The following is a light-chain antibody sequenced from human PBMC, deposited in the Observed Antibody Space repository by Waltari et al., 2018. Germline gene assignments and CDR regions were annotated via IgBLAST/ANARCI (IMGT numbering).Light chain of an antibody. CDR3: SSHTTSNTLI. Sequence: QSALTQPASVSGSPGQSITISCTGSSSDIGRYNFVSWYQPHPGKAPKLILYDVFNRPSGVSNRFSGSKSGNTASLTISGLQPEDETDYYCSSHTTSNTLIFGGGTRVTVL. CDR1: SSDIGRYNF. V-gene: IGLV2-14*03. CDR2: DVF. J-gene: IGLJ2*01.